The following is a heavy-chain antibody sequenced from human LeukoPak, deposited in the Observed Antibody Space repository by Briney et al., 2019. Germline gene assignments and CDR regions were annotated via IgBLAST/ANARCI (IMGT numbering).Heavy chain of an antibody. J-gene: IGHJ6*02. Sequence: GGSLRLSCAVSGFTFSSYSMTWVRQAPGKGLGWVSYISSSSGTIYYADSVKGRFTISRDNAKSSLYLQMNSLRAEDTAVYYCAREGYLPSYGMDVWGQGTTVTVSS. V-gene: IGHV3-48*01. CDR3: AREGYLPSYGMDV. CDR2: ISSSSGTI. D-gene: IGHD2-2*01. CDR1: GFTFSSYS.